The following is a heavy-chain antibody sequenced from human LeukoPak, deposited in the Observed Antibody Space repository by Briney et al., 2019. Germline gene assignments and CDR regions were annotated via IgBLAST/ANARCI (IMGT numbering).Heavy chain of an antibody. CDR1: GFTFSSYA. CDR3: VRSRSGYFDPFDF. J-gene: IGHJ4*02. V-gene: IGHV3-23*01. Sequence: GGSLRLSCAASGFTFSSYAMSWVRQVPGKGLEWVSIVSGSGGNTYYADSVKGRFTSSRDNSKSTLYLQMNSLRVEDTALYYWVRSRSGYFDPFDFWGPGTLVTVSS. CDR2: VSGSGGNT. D-gene: IGHD3-22*01.